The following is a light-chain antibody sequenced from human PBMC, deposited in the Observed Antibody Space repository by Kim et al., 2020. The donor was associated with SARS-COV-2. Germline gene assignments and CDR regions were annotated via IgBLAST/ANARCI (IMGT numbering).Light chain of an antibody. V-gene: IGKV1-33*01. CDR2: DVT. Sequence: ASIGDRVTSTCQASQYINDYLDWYQQKPGKGPKLLIYDVTRLETGVPARFSGSGSGTDFTLTISSLQPEDIATYYCHQYDKFPQTFGQGTKVDIK. CDR3: HQYDKFPQT. CDR1: QYINDY. J-gene: IGKJ1*01.